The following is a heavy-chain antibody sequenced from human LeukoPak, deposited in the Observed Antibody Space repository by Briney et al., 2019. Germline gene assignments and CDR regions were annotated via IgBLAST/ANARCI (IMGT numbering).Heavy chain of an antibody. J-gene: IGHJ6*02. Sequence: GRSLRLPCAASGFTFSSYAMHWVRQAPGKGLEWVALISYDGTNKYYADSVKGRFTISRDSSKNTLYLQMNSLRAEDTAVYYCASIPQSRPSDGDDDNYYYYGMDVWGQGTTVTVSS. D-gene: IGHD4-17*01. CDR1: GFTFSSYA. CDR2: ISYDGTNK. CDR3: ASIPQSRPSDGDDDNYYYYGMDV. V-gene: IGHV3-30-3*01.